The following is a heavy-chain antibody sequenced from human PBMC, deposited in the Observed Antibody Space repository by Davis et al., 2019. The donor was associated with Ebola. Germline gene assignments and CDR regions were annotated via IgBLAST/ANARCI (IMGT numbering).Heavy chain of an antibody. D-gene: IGHD2/OR15-2a*01. CDR3: ARIGKNMTMGSMDV. Sequence: GESLKISCAASGFTDSSNYMSWVRQAPGKGLEWVSVIYSGGSTYYADSVKGRFTISRDNSKNTLYLQMNSLRAEDTAVYYCARIGKNMTMGSMDVWGQGTTVTVSS. CDR1: GFTDSSNY. J-gene: IGHJ6*02. V-gene: IGHV3-53*01. CDR2: IYSGGST.